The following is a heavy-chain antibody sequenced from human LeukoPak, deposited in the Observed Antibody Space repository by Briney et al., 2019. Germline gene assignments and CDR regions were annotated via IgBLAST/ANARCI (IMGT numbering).Heavy chain of an antibody. V-gene: IGHV1-3*01. CDR2: INAGNGNT. Sequence: ASVKVSCKASGYTFTSYAMHWVRQAPGQRLEWMGWINAGNGNTKYSQKFRGRVTITRDTSASTAYMELSSLRSEDTAVYYCAIEDYYDSSGYNWFDPWGQGTLVTVSS. J-gene: IGHJ5*02. CDR3: AIEDYYDSSGYNWFDP. CDR1: GYTFTSYA. D-gene: IGHD3-22*01.